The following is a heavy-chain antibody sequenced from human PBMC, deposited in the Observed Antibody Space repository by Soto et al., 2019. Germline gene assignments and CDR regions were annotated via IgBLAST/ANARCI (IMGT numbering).Heavy chain of an antibody. CDR2: IFTSGT. CDR1: GGSISSYH. CDR3: ARDFGSWHDH. J-gene: IGHJ4*02. Sequence: WETLSLTCSVSGGSISSYHLTWIRQPAGKGLEWIGRIFTSGTKYNPSLESRVTMSVDTSKTQFSLNLSSVTAADTAVYYCARDFGSWHDHWGQGTLVTVSS. V-gene: IGHV4-4*07. D-gene: IGHD6-13*01.